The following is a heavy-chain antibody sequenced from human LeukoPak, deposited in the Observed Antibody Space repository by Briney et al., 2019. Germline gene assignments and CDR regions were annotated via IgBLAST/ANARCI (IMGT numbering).Heavy chain of an antibody. J-gene: IGHJ6*03. CDR3: ARLYCSTSCYYRAGYYYMDV. V-gene: IGHV4-39*07. CDR2: INHSGST. CDR1: GDSISSSNSY. D-gene: IGHD2-2*01. Sequence: PSETLSLTCTVSGDSISSSNSYWGWIRQPPGKGLEWIGEINHSGSTNYNPSLKSRVTISVDTSKNQFSLKLSSVTAADTAVYYCARLYCSTSCYYRAGYYYMDVWGKGTTVTVSS.